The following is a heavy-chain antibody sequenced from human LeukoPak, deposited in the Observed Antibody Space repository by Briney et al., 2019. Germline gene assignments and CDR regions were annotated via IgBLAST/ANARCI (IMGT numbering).Heavy chain of an antibody. D-gene: IGHD1-26*01. V-gene: IGHV3-53*01. J-gene: IGHJ4*02. CDR2: TYTGGNS. CDR1: GFTVSSIH. Sequence: GGSLRLSCAASGFTVSSIHMVWVRQAPGKGLEWVSVTYTGGNSYYADSVKGRFIISRDNAKNALSLQMNSLRDEDTAVYYCATSGNYYLKYWGQGTLVTVSS. CDR3: ATSGNYYLKY.